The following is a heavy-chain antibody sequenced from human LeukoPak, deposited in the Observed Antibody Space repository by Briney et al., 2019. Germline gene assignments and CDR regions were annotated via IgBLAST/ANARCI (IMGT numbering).Heavy chain of an antibody. CDR2: IYYSGST. D-gene: IGHD6-13*01. Sequence: PSETLSLTCTISGVSISNYYWSWIRQPPGKGLEWIGYIYYSGSTNYNPSLKSRVTISVLTSKNQFSLKLSSVTAADTAVYYCARDSSSWEYYYYYGMDVWGQGTTVTVSS. CDR3: ARDSSSWEYYYYYGMDV. V-gene: IGHV4-59*12. CDR1: GVSISNYY. J-gene: IGHJ6*02.